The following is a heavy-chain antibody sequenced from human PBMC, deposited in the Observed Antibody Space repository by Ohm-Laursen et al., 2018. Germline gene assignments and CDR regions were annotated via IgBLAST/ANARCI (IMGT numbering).Heavy chain of an antibody. CDR2: IYYSGST. Sequence: GTLSLTCTVSGGSISSYYWSWIRQPPGKGLEWIGYIYYSGSTNYNPSLKSRVTISVDTSKNQFSLKLSSVTAADTAVYYCARTTVRTYYYYGMDVWGQGTTVTVSS. CDR1: GGSISSYY. D-gene: IGHD4-11*01. CDR3: ARTTVRTYYYYGMDV. J-gene: IGHJ6*02. V-gene: IGHV4-59*01.